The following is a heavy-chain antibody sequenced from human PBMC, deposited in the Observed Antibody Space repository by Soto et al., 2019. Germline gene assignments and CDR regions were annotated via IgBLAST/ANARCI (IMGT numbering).Heavy chain of an antibody. CDR3: AREAKWDLPGYYYYAMDV. J-gene: IGHJ6*02. D-gene: IGHD1-26*01. V-gene: IGHV4-61*01. CDR2: IYYTGTT. CDR1: GASVSSGTYY. Sequence: SETLSLTCTVSGASVSSGTYYWNWIRQPPGRGLEWIGHIYYTGTTKYSPSLKSRAIISIDKSKNQFSLKLSSMSAADTDVYYCAREAKWDLPGYYYYAMDVWGPGTTVTVSS.